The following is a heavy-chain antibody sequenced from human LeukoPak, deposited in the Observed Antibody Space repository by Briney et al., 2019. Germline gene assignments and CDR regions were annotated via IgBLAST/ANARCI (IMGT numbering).Heavy chain of an antibody. J-gene: IGHJ6*03. V-gene: IGHV3-30*02. Sequence: GGALRLSCAASGFTFSSYGMHWVREAPGEGLGGVAVIRYDGSNKLYADSVKGRFTISRDNSKNTLYLHMNSPRAADTAVYCCAKPPPSSSGGSCYGYYYYYMDVWGKGTTVTISS. D-gene: IGHD2-15*01. CDR2: IRYDGSNK. CDR1: GFTFSSYG. CDR3: AKPPPSSSGGSCYGYYYYYMDV.